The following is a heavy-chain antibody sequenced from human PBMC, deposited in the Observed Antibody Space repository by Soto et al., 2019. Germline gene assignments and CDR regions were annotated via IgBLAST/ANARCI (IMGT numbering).Heavy chain of an antibody. CDR2: VYRSGRT. J-gene: IGHJ4*02. D-gene: IGHD3-3*01. CDR3: QGFYDFWSGYYRAPAQSNDY. Sequence: PSETLSLTCAVSGYSINSGFYWGWIRQPPGKGLEWIGNVYRSGRTYYNPSLESRVTISVDRSKNQFSLKLSSVTAADTAVYYCQGFYDFWSGYYRAPAQSNDYWGQGTLVTVSS. V-gene: IGHV4-38-2*01. CDR1: GYSINSGFY.